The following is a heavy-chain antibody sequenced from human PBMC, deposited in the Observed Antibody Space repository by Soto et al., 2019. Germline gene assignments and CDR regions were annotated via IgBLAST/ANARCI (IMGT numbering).Heavy chain of an antibody. D-gene: IGHD3-10*01. CDR2: ISYDGSNK. CDR3: ARSGIWFGPTLGEYYYYYGMDV. Sequence: PGGSLRLSCAASGFTFSSYAMHWVRQAPGKGLEWVAVISYDGSNKYYADSVKGRFTISRDNSKNTLYLQMNSLRAEDTAVYYCARSGIWFGPTLGEYYYYYGMDVWGQGTTVTVS. V-gene: IGHV3-30-3*01. CDR1: GFTFSSYA. J-gene: IGHJ6*02.